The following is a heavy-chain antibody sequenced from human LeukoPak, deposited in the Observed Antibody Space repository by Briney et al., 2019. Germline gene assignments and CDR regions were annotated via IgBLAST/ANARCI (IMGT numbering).Heavy chain of an antibody. CDR1: GGSISSGDSY. Sequence: NSSETLSLTCTVSGGSISSGDSYWSWIRQPPGKGLEWIGYIYYSGRTYYNPSLKSRVTISVDTSRSQFSLKLRSVTAADTAVYFCARGSFYDGFDYWGQGTLVTVSS. J-gene: IGHJ4*02. CDR3: ARGSFYDGFDY. CDR2: IYYSGRT. D-gene: IGHD5/OR15-5a*01. V-gene: IGHV4-30-4*01.